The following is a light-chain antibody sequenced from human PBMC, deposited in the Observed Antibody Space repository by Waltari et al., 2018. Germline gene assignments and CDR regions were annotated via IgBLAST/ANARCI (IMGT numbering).Light chain of an antibody. CDR1: SSDVGGYNF. Sequence: QSALTQPASVSGSPGQSIAISCTGTSSDVGGYNFVSWYQHHPGKAPKLMIYEVSNRLSGVSNRFSGSKSGNTASLTISGLQAEDESDYYCISYTSSNTWVFGGGTKLTVL. CDR3: ISYTSSNTWV. V-gene: IGLV2-14*01. CDR2: EVS. J-gene: IGLJ3*02.